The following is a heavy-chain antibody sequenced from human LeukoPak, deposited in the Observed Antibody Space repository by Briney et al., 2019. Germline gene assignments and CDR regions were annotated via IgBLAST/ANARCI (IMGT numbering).Heavy chain of an antibody. CDR2: IRSKANSYAT. Sequence: GGSLRLSCAASGFTFSGSAMHWVRQASGKWLEWVGRIRSKANSYATAYAASVKGRFTISRDDSKNTAYLQMNSLKTEDTAVYYCTRLYCSSTSCPPRAYWGQGTLVTVSS. D-gene: IGHD2-2*01. V-gene: IGHV3-73*01. CDR3: TRLYCSSTSCPPRAY. J-gene: IGHJ4*02. CDR1: GFTFSGSA.